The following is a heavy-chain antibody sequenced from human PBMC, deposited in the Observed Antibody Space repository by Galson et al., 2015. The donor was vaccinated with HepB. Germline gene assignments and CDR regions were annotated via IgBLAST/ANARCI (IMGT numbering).Heavy chain of an antibody. V-gene: IGHV3-30-3*01. J-gene: IGHJ4*02. D-gene: IGHD3-10*01. CDR1: GFTFSSDA. Sequence: SLRLSCAASGFTFSSDAMHWVRQAPGKGLGWVAVISCDGSNKYYADSVKGRFTISRDNTKNTLYLQMNSMRAEDTALYYGAREVSWTWFGEENFDYWGQGTLVTVSS. CDR2: ISCDGSNK. CDR3: AREVSWTWFGEENFDY.